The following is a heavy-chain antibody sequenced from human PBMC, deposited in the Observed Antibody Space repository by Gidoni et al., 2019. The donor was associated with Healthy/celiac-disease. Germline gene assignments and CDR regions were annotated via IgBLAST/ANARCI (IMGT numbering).Heavy chain of an antibody. CDR2: MNPNSGNT. J-gene: IGHJ3*02. Sequence: QVQLVQSGAAVKKPGASVKVSCKASGYTFTSYDINWVRQATGQGLEWMAWMNPNSGNTGYAQKFQGRVTMTRNTSISTAYMELSSLRSEDTAVYYCARDPREKRTTSAGGAFDIWGQGTMVTVSS. CDR3: ARDPREKRTTSAGGAFDI. D-gene: IGHD1-26*01. V-gene: IGHV1-8*01. CDR1: GYTFTSYD.